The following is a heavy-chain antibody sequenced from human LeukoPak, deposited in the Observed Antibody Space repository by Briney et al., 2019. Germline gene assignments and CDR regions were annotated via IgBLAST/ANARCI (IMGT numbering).Heavy chain of an antibody. CDR1: GFTFSSYS. Sequence: GGSLRLSCAASGFTFSSYSMNWVRQAPGKGLEWVSVIYSGGSTYYADSVKGRFTISRDNSKNTLYLQMNSLRAEDTAVYYCARDRYYDFWSGSSYYMDVWGKGTTVTVSS. J-gene: IGHJ6*03. CDR2: IYSGGST. D-gene: IGHD3-3*01. CDR3: ARDRYYDFWSGSSYYMDV. V-gene: IGHV3-53*01.